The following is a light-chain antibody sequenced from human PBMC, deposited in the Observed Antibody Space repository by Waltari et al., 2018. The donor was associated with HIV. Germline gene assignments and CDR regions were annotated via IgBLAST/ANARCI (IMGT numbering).Light chain of an antibody. J-gene: IGLJ1*01. CDR2: AVS. CDR1: SSDVGGYDY. V-gene: IGLV2-8*01. CDR3: SSHAGSNNYV. Sequence: QSPLTQPPSASGSPGQSVTTSCSGTSSDVGGYDYLSWYQQHPGKAPKLMIYAVSKRPSGVPDRFSGSKSGNTASLTVSGLQAEDEADYYCSSHAGSNNYVFGTGTKVTVL.